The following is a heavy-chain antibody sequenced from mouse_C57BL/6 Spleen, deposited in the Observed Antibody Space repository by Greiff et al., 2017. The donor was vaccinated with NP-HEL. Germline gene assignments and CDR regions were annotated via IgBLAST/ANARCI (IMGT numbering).Heavy chain of an antibody. Sequence: EVQLVESGGGLVQPGGSLKLSCAASGFTFSDYGMAWVRQAPRKGPEWVAFISNLAYSIYYADTVTGRFTISRENAKNTLYLEMSSLRSEDTAMYYCARGGLYDGYLDYWGQGTTLTVSS. CDR2: ISNLAYSI. CDR1: GFTFSDYG. V-gene: IGHV5-15*01. D-gene: IGHD2-3*01. CDR3: ARGGLYDGYLDY. J-gene: IGHJ2*01.